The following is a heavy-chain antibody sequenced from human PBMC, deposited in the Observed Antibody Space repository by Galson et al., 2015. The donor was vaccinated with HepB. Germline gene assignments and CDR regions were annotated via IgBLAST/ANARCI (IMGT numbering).Heavy chain of an antibody. Sequence: ETLSLTCVVSGYFIRDGYYWGWIRQSPGQGLEWIANIYHSGRTYYSPSIKSRLTVSVDTYRDQFSLRLSSATAADTAIYYCARGAFISSLTPSYYFDFWGQGILVTVTS. CDR1: GYFIRDGYY. V-gene: IGHV4-38-2*01. CDR2: IYHSGRT. D-gene: IGHD3-9*01. J-gene: IGHJ4*02. CDR3: ARGAFISSLTPSYYFDF.